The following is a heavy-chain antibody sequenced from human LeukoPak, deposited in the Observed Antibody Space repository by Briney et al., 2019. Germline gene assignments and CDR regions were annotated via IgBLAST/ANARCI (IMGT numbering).Heavy chain of an antibody. J-gene: IGHJ4*02. CDR3: AKDAPVNIVVVPAANS. Sequence: GGSLRLSCAASGFTFSSYAMSWVRQAPGKGREWVSAISGSGGSTYYADSVKGRFTISRDNSKNTVDMQINSLRAEDTAVYYCAKDAPVNIVVVPAANSWGQGTLVTVSS. CDR1: GFTFSSYA. CDR2: ISGSGGST. V-gene: IGHV3-23*01. D-gene: IGHD2-2*01.